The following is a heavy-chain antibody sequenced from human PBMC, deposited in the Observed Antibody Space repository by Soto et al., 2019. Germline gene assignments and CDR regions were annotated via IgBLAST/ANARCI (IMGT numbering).Heavy chain of an antibody. J-gene: IGHJ6*02. CDR1: GYSFTSYW. Sequence: PGESLKISCKGSGYSFTSYWISRVRQMPGKGLEWMGRIDPSDSYTNYSPSFQGHVTISADKSISTAYLQWSSLKASDTAMYYCARRSSWNHRGYYYGMDVWGQGTTVTVSS. V-gene: IGHV5-10-1*01. CDR2: IDPSDSYT. D-gene: IGHD1-1*01. CDR3: ARRSSWNHRGYYYGMDV.